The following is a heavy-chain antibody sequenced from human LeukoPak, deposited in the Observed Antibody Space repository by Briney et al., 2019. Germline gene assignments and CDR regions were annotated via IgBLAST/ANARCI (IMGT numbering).Heavy chain of an antibody. CDR3: ARARLHHTYGSGTNFDY. V-gene: IGHV4-59*01. J-gene: IGHJ4*02. CDR1: GGSISGYY. Sequence: KPSETLSLTCTVSGGSISGYYWSWIRQPPGKGLEWIGYIYYSGSTSYNPSLKSRVTISVDTSKNQFSLKLSSVTAADTAVYYCARARLHHTYGSGTNFDYWGQGTLVTVSS. D-gene: IGHD3-10*01. CDR2: IYYSGST.